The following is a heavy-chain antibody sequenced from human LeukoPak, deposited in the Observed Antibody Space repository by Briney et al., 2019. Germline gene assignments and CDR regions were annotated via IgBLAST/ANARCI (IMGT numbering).Heavy chain of an antibody. V-gene: IGHV3-23*01. J-gene: IGHJ4*02. CDR3: AKASTTVVTVGSIDY. Sequence: GGSLRLSCAASGFTFSSYAMSWVRQAPGKGLEWVSAISGSGGSTYYADSVKGRFTISRDNSKNTLYLQTNSLRAEDTAVYYCAKASTTVVTVGSIDYWGQGTLVTVSS. D-gene: IGHD4-17*01. CDR1: GFTFSSYA. CDR2: ISGSGGST.